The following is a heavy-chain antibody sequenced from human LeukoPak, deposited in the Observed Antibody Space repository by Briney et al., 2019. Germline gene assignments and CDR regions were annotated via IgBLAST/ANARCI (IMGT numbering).Heavy chain of an antibody. V-gene: IGHV3-30*18. CDR2: ISYDGSNK. CDR3: AKPHPHELEGAVLGY. Sequence: GGSLRLSCAASGFTFSSYGMHWVRQAPGKGLEWVAVISYDGSNKYYADSVKGRFTISRDNSKNTLYLQMNSLRAEDTAVYYCAKPHPHELEGAVLGYWGQGTLVTVSS. J-gene: IGHJ4*02. D-gene: IGHD1-26*01. CDR1: GFTFSSYG.